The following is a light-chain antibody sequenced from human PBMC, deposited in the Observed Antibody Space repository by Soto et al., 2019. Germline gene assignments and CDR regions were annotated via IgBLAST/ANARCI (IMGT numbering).Light chain of an antibody. CDR1: QGISSY. V-gene: IGKV1-8*01. CDR3: QQYYRYST. J-gene: IGKJ1*01. Sequence: AIRMTQAPSSLSASTGDRVTITCRASQGISSYLAWYQQKPGKAPKLLIYAASTLQSGVPSRFSGSGSGTDFTLTISCLQSEDFATYYCQQYYRYSTFGQGTKVEIK. CDR2: AAS.